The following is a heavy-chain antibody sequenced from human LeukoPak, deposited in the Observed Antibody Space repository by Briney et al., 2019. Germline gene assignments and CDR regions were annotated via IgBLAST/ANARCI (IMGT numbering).Heavy chain of an antibody. Sequence: PSETLSLTCTVSGGSISSYYWSWIRQPPGKGLEWIGYIYYSGSTNYNPSLKSRVTISVDTSKNQFSLKLSSVTAADTAVYYCARWSGGSYYRRNAFDIWGQGTMVTVSS. V-gene: IGHV4-59*01. CDR2: IYYSGST. J-gene: IGHJ3*02. CDR3: ARWSGGSYYRRNAFDI. CDR1: GGSISSYY. D-gene: IGHD1-26*01.